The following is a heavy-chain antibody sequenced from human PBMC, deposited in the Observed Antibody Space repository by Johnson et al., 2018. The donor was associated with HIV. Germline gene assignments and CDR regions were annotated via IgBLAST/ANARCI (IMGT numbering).Heavy chain of an antibody. D-gene: IGHD6-13*01. CDR3: ARYQQLVRDGAFDI. Sequence: VQLVESGGGLVQPGGSLRLSCAASGFTFSTHWMTWVRQAPGTGLEWVANIKQDGSGEYYVASVQGRFTISRDNAKNSMYLQMNSLSAEDTAVYYCARYQQLVRDGAFDIWGQGTMVTVSS. CDR1: GFTFSTHW. J-gene: IGHJ3*02. CDR2: IKQDGSGE. V-gene: IGHV3-7*01.